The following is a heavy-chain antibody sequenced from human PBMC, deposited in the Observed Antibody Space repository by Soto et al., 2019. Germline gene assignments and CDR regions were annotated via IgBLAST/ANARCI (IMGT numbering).Heavy chain of an antibody. CDR1: GYTFTNYW. Sequence: GESLKISCKGSGYTFTNYWIGWVRQMPGKGPEWMGIIYPGDSDTKYNPSFQGQVTISADKSITTTYLQWSSLKASDTAIYYCAASIFYYGMDLWGQATTVTVSS. V-gene: IGHV5-51*01. CDR3: AASIFYYGMDL. CDR2: IYPGDSDT. J-gene: IGHJ6*02.